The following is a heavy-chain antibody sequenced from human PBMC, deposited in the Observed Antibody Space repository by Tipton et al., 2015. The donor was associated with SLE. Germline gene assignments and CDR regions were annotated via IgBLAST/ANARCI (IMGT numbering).Heavy chain of an antibody. CDR1: GASISSSSYF. CDR2: IDNSGST. D-gene: IGHD1-26*01. V-gene: IGHV4-39*07. J-gene: IGHJ4*02. CDR3: ARGLFGWELPC. Sequence: TLSLTCTVSGASISSSSYFWGWIRQSPGKGLEWIGSIDNSGSTYDNPSLRSRVTISVDTSKNQFSLKLRPVTAADTAVYYCARGLFGWELPCWGQGTLVTVSS.